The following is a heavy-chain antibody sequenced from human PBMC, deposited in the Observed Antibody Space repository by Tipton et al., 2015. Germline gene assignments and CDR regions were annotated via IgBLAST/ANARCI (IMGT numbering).Heavy chain of an antibody. D-gene: IGHD3-22*01. CDR2: ISSRTSYI. CDR1: GFILDGYA. CDR3: ARGGDYDDSSGEFDY. V-gene: IGHV3-21*01. J-gene: IGHJ4*02. Sequence: SLRLSCAVSGFILDGYAMHWVRQAPGKGLEWVSSISSRTSYIYYADSVKGRFTISRDNAKNALYLQMNSLRAEDTAVYYCARGGDYDDSSGEFDYWGQGTLVTVSS.